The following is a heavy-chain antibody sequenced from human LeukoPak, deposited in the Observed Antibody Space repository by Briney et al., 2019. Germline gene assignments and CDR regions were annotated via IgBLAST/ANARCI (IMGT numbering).Heavy chain of an antibody. CDR3: ARDRTSYDSSGYYYPY. D-gene: IGHD3-22*01. Sequence: GASVKVSCKASGYTFTGYYMHWVRQAPGQGLEWMGWINPNSGGTNYAQKFQGRVTMTRDTSISTAYMELSRLRSDDTAVYYCARDRTSYDSSGYYYPYWGQGTLVTVSS. J-gene: IGHJ4*02. CDR2: INPNSGGT. V-gene: IGHV1-2*02. CDR1: GYTFTGYY.